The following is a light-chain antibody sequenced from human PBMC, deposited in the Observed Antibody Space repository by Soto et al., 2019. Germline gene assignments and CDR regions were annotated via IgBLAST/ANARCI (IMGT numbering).Light chain of an antibody. CDR2: EVN. V-gene: IGLV2-18*01. J-gene: IGLJ2*01. CDR3: SLYTSSSTVA. Sequence: QSALTQPPSVSASPGQSVTIPCTATSSDVGAYNRVSWYQQYPGTPPKLMISEVNNRPSGVPDRFSGSKSGNTASLTISGLQAEDEADYYCSLYTSSSTVAFGGGTKLTLL. CDR1: SSDVGAYNR.